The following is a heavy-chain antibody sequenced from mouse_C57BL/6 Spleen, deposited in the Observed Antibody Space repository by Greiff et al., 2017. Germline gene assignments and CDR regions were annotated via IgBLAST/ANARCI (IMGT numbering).Heavy chain of an antibody. CDR3: ASGITTVVAPMDY. CDR1: GYAFSSYW. D-gene: IGHD1-1*01. Sequence: QVQLQQSGAELVKPGASVKISCKASGYAFSSYWMNWVKQRPGKGLEWIGQIYPGDGDTNYNGKFKGKATLTADKSSSTAYMQLSRLTSEDSAVYFCASGITTVVAPMDYWGQGTSVTVSS. J-gene: IGHJ4*01. V-gene: IGHV1-80*01. CDR2: IYPGDGDT.